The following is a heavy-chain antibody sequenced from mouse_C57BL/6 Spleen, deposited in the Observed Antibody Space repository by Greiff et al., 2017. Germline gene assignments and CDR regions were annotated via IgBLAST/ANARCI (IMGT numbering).Heavy chain of an antibody. J-gene: IGHJ4*01. D-gene: IGHD2-2*01. CDR1: GYTFTSYW. Sequence: QVQLKQPGAELVKPGASVKLSCKASGYTFTSYWMHWVKQRPGQGLEWIGMIHPNSGSTNYNEKFKSKATLTVDKSSSTAYMQLSSLTSEDSAVYYCARSRGMVTTGAMDYWGQGTSVTVSS. V-gene: IGHV1-64*01. CDR2: IHPNSGST. CDR3: ARSRGMVTTGAMDY.